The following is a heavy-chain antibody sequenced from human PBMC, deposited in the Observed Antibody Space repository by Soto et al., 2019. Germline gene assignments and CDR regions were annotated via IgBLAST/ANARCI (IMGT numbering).Heavy chain of an antibody. J-gene: IGHJ4*02. V-gene: IGHV4-39*01. CDR2: IYYSGST. D-gene: IGHD1-7*01. CDR1: GCSISSSSYY. CDR3: ASPLSGWNSIIDY. Sequence: PSETLSLTCTFSGCSISSSSYYWGWIRQPPGKGLEWIGSIYYSGSTYYNPSLKSRVTISVDTSKNQFSLKLSSVTAADTAVYYCASPLSGWNSIIDYWGQGTLVTVSS.